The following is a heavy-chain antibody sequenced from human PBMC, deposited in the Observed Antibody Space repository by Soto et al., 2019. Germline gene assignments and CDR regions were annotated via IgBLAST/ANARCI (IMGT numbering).Heavy chain of an antibody. Sequence: QVQLVQSGAEVKKPGSSVKVSCKASGGTFSSYAISWVRQAPGQGLEWMGGIIPIFGTANYAQKFQGRVTITADESTSTAYMELSSLRSEDTAVYYCARMSSSSWSYYFDYWGQGTLVTVSS. D-gene: IGHD6-13*01. CDR3: ARMSSSSWSYYFDY. V-gene: IGHV1-69*01. J-gene: IGHJ4*02. CDR1: GGTFSSYA. CDR2: IIPIFGTA.